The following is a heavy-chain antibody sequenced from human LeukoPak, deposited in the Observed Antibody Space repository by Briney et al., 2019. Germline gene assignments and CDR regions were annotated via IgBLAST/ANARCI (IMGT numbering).Heavy chain of an antibody. J-gene: IGHJ4*02. CDR1: GGSTSSSNYY. CDR2: IHYSGNT. Sequence: SETLSLTCTVSGGSTSSSNYYWGWIRQRPGKGLEWIGGIHYSGNTYYNPSLKSRVTISIDTSKNQFSLKLSSVTAADTAVYYCARLGAGPTYYDFWSGYSSFYFDYWGQGTLVTVSS. CDR3: ARLGAGPTYYDFWSGYSSFYFDY. D-gene: IGHD3-3*01. V-gene: IGHV4-39*01.